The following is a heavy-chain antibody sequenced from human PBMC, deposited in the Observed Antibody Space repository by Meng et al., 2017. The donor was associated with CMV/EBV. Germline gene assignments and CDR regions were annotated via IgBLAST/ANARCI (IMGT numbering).Heavy chain of an antibody. CDR3: ARHYDYDDY. CDR1: GFTFTGYY. CDR2: INPNSGGT. D-gene: IGHD3-16*01. J-gene: IGHJ4*02. V-gene: IGHV1-2*02. Sequence: QGTVVQYGAEVQKPGASVKVSWKASGFTFTGYYMHWVRQAPGQGLEWMGWINPNSGGTTYAQKFQGRVTMTRDTSISTAYMELSRLRSDDTAVYYCARHYDYDDYWGQGTLVTVSS.